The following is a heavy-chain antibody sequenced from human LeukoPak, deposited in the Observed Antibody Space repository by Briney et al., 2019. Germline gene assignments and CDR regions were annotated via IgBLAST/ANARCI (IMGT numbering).Heavy chain of an antibody. V-gene: IGHV4-59*01. Sequence: SETLSLTCTVSGGPISSYYWSWIRQPPGKGLEWIGYIYYSGSTNYNPSLKSRVTISVDTSKNQFSLRLSSVTAADTAVYYCARVGEYYYGSGSLVNWGQGTLVTVSS. J-gene: IGHJ4*02. CDR3: ARVGEYYYGSGSLVN. CDR2: IYYSGST. D-gene: IGHD3-10*01. CDR1: GGPISSYY.